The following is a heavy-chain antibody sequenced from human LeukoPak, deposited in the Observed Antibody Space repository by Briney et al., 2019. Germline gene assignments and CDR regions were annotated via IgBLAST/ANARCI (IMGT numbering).Heavy chain of an antibody. CDR2: IKEDGSEQ. Sequence: PGGSLRLSCAASGFTFSVYWMSWVRQAPGKGLEWVANIKEDGSEQYYVDSVKGRFTISRDNAKNSLYLQMNSLRAEDTAVYYCAREPIPHRYGSGSYYDYWGQGTLVTVSS. CDR1: GFTFSVYW. V-gene: IGHV3-7*01. CDR3: AREPIPHRYGSGSYYDY. D-gene: IGHD3-10*01. J-gene: IGHJ4*02.